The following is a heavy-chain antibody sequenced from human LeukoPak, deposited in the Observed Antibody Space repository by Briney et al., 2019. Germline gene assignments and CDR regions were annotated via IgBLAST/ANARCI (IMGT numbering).Heavy chain of an antibody. D-gene: IGHD5-18*01. CDR2: ISSSGSTI. CDR3: ARSLWLSAFDI. V-gene: IGHV3-48*03. Sequence: GGSLRLSCAASGFTFSSYEMNWVRQAPGKGLEWVSYISSSGSTIYYADSVKGRFTISRDNAKNSLYLQMNSLRAEDTAVYYCARSLWLSAFDIWGQGTMVPVSS. CDR1: GFTFSSYE. J-gene: IGHJ3*02.